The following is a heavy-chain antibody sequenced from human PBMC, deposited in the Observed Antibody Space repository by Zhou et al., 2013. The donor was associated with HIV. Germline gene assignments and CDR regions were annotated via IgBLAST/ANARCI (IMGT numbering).Heavy chain of an antibody. J-gene: IGHJ6*03. V-gene: IGHV1-69*04. D-gene: IGHD1-26*01. Sequence: QVQLVQSGAEVKKPGSSVKVSCKASGGTFSSYAISWVRQAPGQGLEWMGRIIPILGIANYAQKFQGRVTITTDESTSTAYMELSSLRSEDTAVYYCARADRTRWEHLYYYYMDVWGKGTTVTVSS. CDR1: GGTFSSYA. CDR2: IIPILGIA. CDR3: ARADRTRWEHLYYYYMDV.